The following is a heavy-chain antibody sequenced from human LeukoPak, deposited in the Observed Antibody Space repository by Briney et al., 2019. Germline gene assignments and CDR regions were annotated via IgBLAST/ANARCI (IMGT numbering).Heavy chain of an antibody. CDR3: ARIMITFGGVIDYFDY. V-gene: IGHV3-48*04. CDR2: ISSSGSTI. Sequence: GGSLRLSCAASGFTFSSHGMNWVRQAPGKGLEWVSYISSSGSTIYYADSVKGRFTISRDNAKNSLYLQMNSLRAEDTAVYYCARIMITFGGVIDYFDYWGQGTLVTVSS. J-gene: IGHJ4*02. D-gene: IGHD3-16*02. CDR1: GFTFSSHG.